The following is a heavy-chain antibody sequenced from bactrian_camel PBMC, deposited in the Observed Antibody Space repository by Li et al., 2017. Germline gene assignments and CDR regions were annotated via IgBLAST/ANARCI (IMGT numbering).Heavy chain of an antibody. D-gene: IGHD3*01. Sequence: HVQLVESGGGSVQAGGSLRLSCSASGYRTTRYCMGWFRQVPGKQREGVAAIYTGVGATYYADSVEGRFTISQDNVKNTVYLQMSSLKPEDTALYYCAADEGYYGGGRAEDYKYWGQGTQVTVS. CDR1: GYRTTRYC. CDR2: IYTGVGAT. J-gene: IGHJ4*01. CDR3: AADEGYYGGGRAEDYKY. V-gene: IGHV3-3*01.